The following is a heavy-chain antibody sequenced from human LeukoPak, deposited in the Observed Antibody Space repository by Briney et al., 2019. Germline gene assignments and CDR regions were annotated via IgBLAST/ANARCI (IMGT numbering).Heavy chain of an antibody. J-gene: IGHJ4*02. V-gene: IGHV3-66*01. CDR1: GLTVSSNY. Sequence: GGSLRLSCAASGLTVSSNYMSWVRQAPGKGLEWVSVIYSGGSTYYADSVKGRFTISRDNSKNTLYLQMNSLRAEDTAVYYCARDFAVAGAYFDYWGQGTLVTVSS. CDR2: IYSGGST. D-gene: IGHD6-19*01. CDR3: ARDFAVAGAYFDY.